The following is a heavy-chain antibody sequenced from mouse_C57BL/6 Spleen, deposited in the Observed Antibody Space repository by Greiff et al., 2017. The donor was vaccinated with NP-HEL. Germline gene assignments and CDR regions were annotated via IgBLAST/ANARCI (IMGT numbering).Heavy chain of an antibody. J-gene: IGHJ2*01. Sequence: QVHVKQPGAELVRPGTSVKLSCKASGYTFTSYWINWVKQRPGQGLEWIGVIDPCGSNTNYNQKFKGKATLTVDTSSSTAYMQLSSLTSEDSAVYYCSPDGYYYWGQGTTLTVSS. V-gene: IGHV1-59*01. CDR2: IDPCGSNT. CDR3: SPDGYYY. CDR1: GYTFTSYW. D-gene: IGHD2-3*01.